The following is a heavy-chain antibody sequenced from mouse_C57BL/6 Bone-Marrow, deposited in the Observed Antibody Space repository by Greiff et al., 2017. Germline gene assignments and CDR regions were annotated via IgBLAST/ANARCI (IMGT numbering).Heavy chain of an antibody. CDR2: IDPSDSYT. V-gene: IGHV1-50*01. J-gene: IGHJ1*03. D-gene: IGHD2-5*01. Sequence: QVQLQQPGAELVKPGASVKLSCKASGYTFTSYWMQWVKQRPGQGLEWIGEIDPSDSYTNYNQKFKGKATLTVDTSSSTAYMQLSSLTSEDSAVYYSATSYYSNYYWYFDVWGTGTTVTVSS. CDR3: ATSYYSNYYWYFDV. CDR1: GYTFTSYW.